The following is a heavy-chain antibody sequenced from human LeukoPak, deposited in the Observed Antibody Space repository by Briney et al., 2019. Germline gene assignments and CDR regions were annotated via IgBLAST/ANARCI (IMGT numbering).Heavy chain of an antibody. CDR1: GYTFTSYY. CDR3: ARSRRSKVIDY. D-gene: IGHD6-13*01. Sequence: ASVKVSCKASGYTFTSYYMHWVRQAPGQGLEWMGIINPSGGSTSYAQKFQGRVTMTRDTSTSTVYVELSSLRSEDTAVYYCARSRRSKVIDYWGQGTLVTVSS. J-gene: IGHJ4*02. CDR2: INPSGGST. V-gene: IGHV1-46*01.